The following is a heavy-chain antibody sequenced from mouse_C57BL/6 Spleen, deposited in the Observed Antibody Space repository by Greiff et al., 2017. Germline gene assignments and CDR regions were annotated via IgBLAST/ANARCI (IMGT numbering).Heavy chain of an antibody. D-gene: IGHD2-12*01. J-gene: IGHJ4*01. CDR1: GYSITSGYY. CDR3: TRDFYEGYAMDY. CDR2: ISYDGSN. V-gene: IGHV3-6*01. Sequence: EVQLQEPGPGLVKPSQSLSLTCSVTGYSITSGYYWNWNRQFPGNKLEWMGYISYDGSNNYNPYLKNRISITRDTSTTPFFQMLNSMTTEDTATYYCTRDFYEGYAMDYWGQGTSVTVSS.